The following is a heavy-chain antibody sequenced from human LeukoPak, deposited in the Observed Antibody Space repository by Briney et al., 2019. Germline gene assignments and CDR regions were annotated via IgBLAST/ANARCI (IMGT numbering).Heavy chain of an antibody. CDR2: IKPSGGGT. Sequence: GASVKVSCKASGYTFTNYYVHWVRQAPGQGLEWMGIIKPSGGGTSYALKSQGRVTMTRDTSTSTAYMELSSLRSEDTAVYYCARDHFDSSGYYYLLGYFEHWGQGTLVTVSS. CDR1: GYTFTNYY. CDR3: ARDHFDSSGYYYLLGYFEH. J-gene: IGHJ1*01. D-gene: IGHD3-22*01. V-gene: IGHV1-46*01.